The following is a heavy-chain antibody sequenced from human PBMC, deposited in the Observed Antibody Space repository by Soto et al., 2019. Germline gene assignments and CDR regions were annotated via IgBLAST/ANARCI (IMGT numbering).Heavy chain of an antibody. CDR3: AKNRNTGVAGQSGWFCL. V-gene: IGHV3-23*01. D-gene: IGHD3-16*02. J-gene: IGHJ5*02. CDR1: GFTFSNYD. Sequence: GESLRLSWAASGFTFSNYDMSWVRQAPGKGLEWVSAISVSGDTTYYADSVKGRFTISRDNSKNTLYLQMNTLRAEDTAVYYCAKNRNTGVAGQSGWFCLRGQGSLVT. CDR2: ISVSGDTT.